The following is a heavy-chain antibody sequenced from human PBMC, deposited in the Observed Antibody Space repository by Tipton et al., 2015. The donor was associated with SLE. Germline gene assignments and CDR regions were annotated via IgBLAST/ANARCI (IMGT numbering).Heavy chain of an antibody. J-gene: IGHJ4*02. D-gene: IGHD6-19*01. CDR3: ARDESDLYTSGPLDY. Sequence: TLSLTCTVSGGSISSSLYYWGWIRQPPGKGLEWIGSIYYSGSTYYNPSLNSRLSLSVDTSKNQFSLSLTSVTAADTAVYYCARDESDLYTSGPLDYWGQGTLVTVSS. CDR1: GGSISSSLYY. CDR2: IYYSGST. V-gene: IGHV4-39*07.